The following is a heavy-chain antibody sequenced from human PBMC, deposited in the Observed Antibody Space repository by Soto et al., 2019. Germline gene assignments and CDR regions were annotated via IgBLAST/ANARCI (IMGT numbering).Heavy chain of an antibody. CDR2: IRYDGGTT. CDR3: TTDQGYYGSGSYYYPRYYGMDV. CDR1: GIIFNGFG. D-gene: IGHD3-10*01. V-gene: IGHV3-15*07. Sequence: GGSLRLSCAASGIIFNGFGMHWVRQAPGKGLEWVAVIRYDGGTTDYAAPVKGRFTISRDDSKNTLYLQMNSLKTEDTAVYYCTTDQGYYGSGSYYYPRYYGMDVWGQGTTVTVSS. J-gene: IGHJ6*02.